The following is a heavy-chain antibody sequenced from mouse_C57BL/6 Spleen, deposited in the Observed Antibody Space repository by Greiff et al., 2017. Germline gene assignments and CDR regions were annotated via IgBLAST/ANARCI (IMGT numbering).Heavy chain of an antibody. CDR3: ARSLYGYGVGDY. CDR1: GYTFTDYN. Sequence: EVQLQESGPELVKPGASVKIPCKASGYTFTDYNMDWVKQSHGKSLEWIGDINPNNGGTIYNQKFKGKATLTVDKSSSTAYMELRSLTSEDTAVYYCARSLYGYGVGDYWGQGTSVTVSS. CDR2: INPNNGGT. J-gene: IGHJ4*01. V-gene: IGHV1-18*01. D-gene: IGHD2-2*01.